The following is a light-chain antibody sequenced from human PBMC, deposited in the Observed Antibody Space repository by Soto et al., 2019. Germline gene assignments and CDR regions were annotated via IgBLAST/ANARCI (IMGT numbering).Light chain of an antibody. J-gene: IGKJ2*01. CDR1: QRVSTY. Sequence: DIQMTQSPSSLSASVGDRVTITCRASQRVSTYLNWYQQKPEKAPKLLIYAASSLQSGVPSRFSGSGSGTDFTLTISSLQPEDFATYYCQQSYSTPRTVGQGTKVDSK. CDR3: QQSYSTPRT. V-gene: IGKV1-39*01. CDR2: AAS.